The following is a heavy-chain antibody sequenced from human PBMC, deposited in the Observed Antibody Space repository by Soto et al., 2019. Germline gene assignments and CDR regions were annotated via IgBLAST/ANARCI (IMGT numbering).Heavy chain of an antibody. Sequence: GGSLRLSCAASGFTFSSCAMSWVRQSPGKGLEWVSAITGSGGGTFHADSVKGRFTISRDNSKNTLYLQMNSLRAEDTAVYYCAKEPYYDILTGYLFDYWGQGTLVTVSS. CDR3: AKEPYYDILTGYLFDY. J-gene: IGHJ4*02. CDR1: GFTFSSCA. V-gene: IGHV3-23*01. D-gene: IGHD3-9*01. CDR2: ITGSGGGT.